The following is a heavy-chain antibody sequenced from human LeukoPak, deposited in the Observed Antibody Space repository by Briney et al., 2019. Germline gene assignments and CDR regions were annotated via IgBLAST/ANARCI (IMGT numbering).Heavy chain of an antibody. CDR1: GFTFSGSA. Sequence: GRSLRLSCAASGFTFSGSALHWVRQASGKGLEWVGRIRSTANGYATAYAASVKGRFTISRDDSKNTAYLQMDSLKTEDTAVYYCTGNYYGSGSYADFDYWGQGTLVTVSS. D-gene: IGHD3-10*01. CDR3: TGNYYGSGSYADFDY. CDR2: IRSTANGYAT. V-gene: IGHV3-73*01. J-gene: IGHJ4*02.